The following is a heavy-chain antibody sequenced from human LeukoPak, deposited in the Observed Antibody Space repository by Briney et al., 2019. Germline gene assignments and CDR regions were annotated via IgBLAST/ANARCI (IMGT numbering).Heavy chain of an antibody. V-gene: IGHV3-30*04. Sequence: PGGSLRLSCAASGFTFSSYAMHWVRQAPGKGLEWVAVISYDGSNKYYADSVKGRFTISRDNSKNTLYLQMNSLRAEDTAVYYCARDLFSGATITYFDYWGQGTLVTVSS. D-gene: IGHD5-12*01. CDR2: ISYDGSNK. CDR1: GFTFSSYA. CDR3: ARDLFSGATITYFDY. J-gene: IGHJ4*02.